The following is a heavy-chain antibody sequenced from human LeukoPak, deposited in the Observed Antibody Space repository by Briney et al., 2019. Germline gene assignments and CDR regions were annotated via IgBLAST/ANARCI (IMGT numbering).Heavy chain of an antibody. Sequence: GGSLRLSCAAPGFSFSTYWMSWVRQAPGKGLEWVANIKEDGSGTYYVDSLRGRFTISRDNVKNSLYLQINSLRAEDTAVYYCGRDSFETDIDYWGQGTLVTVSS. CDR3: GRDSFETDIDY. CDR1: GFSFSTYW. D-gene: IGHD1-14*01. J-gene: IGHJ4*02. CDR2: IKEDGSGT. V-gene: IGHV3-7*01.